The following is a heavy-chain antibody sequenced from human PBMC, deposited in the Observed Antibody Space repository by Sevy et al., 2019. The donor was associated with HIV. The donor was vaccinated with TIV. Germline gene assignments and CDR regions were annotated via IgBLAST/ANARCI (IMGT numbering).Heavy chain of an antibody. D-gene: IGHD2-2*02. J-gene: IGHJ4*02. CDR3: SRAGGYTYGRPYSFDS. CDR1: GFTVNTYT. V-gene: IGHV3-48*02. Sequence: GGSLRLSCAASGFTVNTYTMNWVRQAPGKGLEWVSYISASSHHIYYGDSVKGRFTISRDNAENSLYLQMNSLRDEDTAVYYCSRAGGYTYGRPYSFDSWGQGTLVTVSS. CDR2: ISASSHHI.